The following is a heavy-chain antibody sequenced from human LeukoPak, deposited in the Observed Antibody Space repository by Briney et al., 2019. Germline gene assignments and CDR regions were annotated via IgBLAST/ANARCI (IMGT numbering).Heavy chain of an antibody. D-gene: IGHD4-17*01. CDR3: ARVASYGDHANYYYYYMDV. Sequence: GGSLRLSCAASGFTFSGYAMSWVRQAPGKGLEWVSAIRGSGDTTYYADSVKGRFTISRDYSKNTLYLQMNRLRAEDTAVYYCARVASYGDHANYYYYYMDVWGKGTTVTISS. CDR2: IRGSGDTT. V-gene: IGHV3-23*01. CDR1: GFTFSGYA. J-gene: IGHJ6*03.